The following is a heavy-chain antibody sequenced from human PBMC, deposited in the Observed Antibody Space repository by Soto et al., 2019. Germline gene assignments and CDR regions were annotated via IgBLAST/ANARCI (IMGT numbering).Heavy chain of an antibody. CDR2: IKSKTDGGTT. CDR1: GFTFSNAW. J-gene: IGHJ4*02. CDR3: TTMTAVAGKVDY. V-gene: IGHV3-15*01. D-gene: IGHD6-19*01. Sequence: EVQLVESGGGLVKPGGSLRLSCAASGFTFSNAWMSWVRQAPGKGLEWVGRIKSKTDGGTTDYAAPVKGRFTISRDDSKNTLYLQMNSLKIEDTAVYYCTTMTAVAGKVDYWGQGTLVTVSS.